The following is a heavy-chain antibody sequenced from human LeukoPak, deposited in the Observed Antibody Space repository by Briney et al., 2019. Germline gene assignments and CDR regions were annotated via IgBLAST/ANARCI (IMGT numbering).Heavy chain of an antibody. D-gene: IGHD3-10*01. Sequence: GGSLRLSCAASGFTFSNYAMSWVRQAPGKGLEWVSCISGTGGGTYYADSVKGRFAISRENSKNTLYLQINSLRAEDTAVYYCAKDLSGRYSIDAFDIWGQGTMVTVSS. J-gene: IGHJ3*02. CDR2: ISGTGGGT. CDR3: AKDLSGRYSIDAFDI. CDR1: GFTFSNYA. V-gene: IGHV3-23*01.